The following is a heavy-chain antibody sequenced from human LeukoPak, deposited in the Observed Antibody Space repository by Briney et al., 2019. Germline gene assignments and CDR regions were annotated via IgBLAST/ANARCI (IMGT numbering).Heavy chain of an antibody. D-gene: IGHD3-10*01. CDR2: IKSKTDGGTT. J-gene: IGHJ4*02. CDR3: TTDGGDRGDFDY. CDR1: GFTFSSTG. V-gene: IGHV3-15*01. Sequence: GGSLRLPCTASGFTFSSTGMHWVRQAPGKGLEWVGRIKSKTDGGTTDYAAPVKGRFTISRDDSKNTLYLQMNSLKTEDTAVYYCTTDGGDRGDFDYWGQGTLVTVSS.